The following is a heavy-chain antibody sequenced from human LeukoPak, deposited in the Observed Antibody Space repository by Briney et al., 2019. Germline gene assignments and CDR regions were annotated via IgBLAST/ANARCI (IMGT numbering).Heavy chain of an antibody. J-gene: IGHJ4*02. D-gene: IGHD6-13*01. V-gene: IGHV4-30-2*01. CDR3: ARGGSSPFDY. Sequence: KSSETLSLTCAVSGGSISSGGYSWSWIRQPPGQGLEWIGYIYHSGSNYYNPSLKSRVTIPGDRSKTQFSLKLSSVAAADTAVYYCARGGSSPFDYWGQGTLVTVSS. CDR2: IYHSGSN. CDR1: GGSISSGGYS.